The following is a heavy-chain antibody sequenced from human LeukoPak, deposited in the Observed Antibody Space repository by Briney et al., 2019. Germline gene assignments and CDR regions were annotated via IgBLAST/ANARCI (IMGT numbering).Heavy chain of an antibody. CDR3: ARARGMDDYGDFRIK. J-gene: IGHJ4*02. D-gene: IGHD4-17*01. CDR2: ISSSSSYT. CDR1: GFTFSDYY. Sequence: PGGSLRLSCAASGFTFSDYYMSWIRQAPGKGLEWVSYISSSSSYTNYADSVKGRLTISRDNAKNSLSLQMNGLRAEDTAVYYCARARGMDDYGDFRIKWGQGTLVTVSS. V-gene: IGHV3-11*06.